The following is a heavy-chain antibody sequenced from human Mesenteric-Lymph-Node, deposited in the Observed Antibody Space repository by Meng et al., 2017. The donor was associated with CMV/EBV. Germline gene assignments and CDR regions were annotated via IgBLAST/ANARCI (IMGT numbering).Heavy chain of an antibody. V-gene: IGHV3-74*01. CDR1: GFTLSSYW. D-gene: IGHD2-2*02. CDR3: ASIPWLEP. Sequence: LRLSCAASGFTLSSYWRHCVRQDPGKGLVWVSRINSDGSSTSHADSVKGRFTISRDNAKNTLYLQMNSLRAEDTAVYYCASIPWLEPWGQGTLVTVSS. CDR2: INSDGSST. J-gene: IGHJ5*02.